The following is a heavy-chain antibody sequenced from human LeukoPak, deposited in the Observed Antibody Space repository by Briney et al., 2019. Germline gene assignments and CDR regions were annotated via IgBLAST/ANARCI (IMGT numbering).Heavy chain of an antibody. CDR2: INHSGST. D-gene: IGHD2-8*02. CDR3: AAVGSGTGAFDY. Sequence: PSETLSLTCAVYGGSFSGYYWSWIRQPPGKGLEWIGEINHSGSTNYNPSLKSRATISVDTSKNQFSLKLSSVTAADTAVYYCAAVGSGTGAFDYWGQGTLVTVSS. CDR1: GGSFSGYY. V-gene: IGHV4-34*01. J-gene: IGHJ4*02.